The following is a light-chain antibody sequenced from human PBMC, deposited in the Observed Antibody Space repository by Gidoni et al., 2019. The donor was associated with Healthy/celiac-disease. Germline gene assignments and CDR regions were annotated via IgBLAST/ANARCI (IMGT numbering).Light chain of an antibody. CDR1: SSDVGSYNL. V-gene: IGLV2-23*03. CDR2: EGS. J-gene: IGLJ2*01. Sequence: SALTQPASVSGSPGPSSTISCTGTSSDVGSYNLVSWYQQHPGKAPKLMIYEGSKRPSGVSNRFSGSKSGNTASLTISGLQAEDEADYYCCSYAGSSTFVVFGGGTKLTVL. CDR3: CSYAGSSTFVV.